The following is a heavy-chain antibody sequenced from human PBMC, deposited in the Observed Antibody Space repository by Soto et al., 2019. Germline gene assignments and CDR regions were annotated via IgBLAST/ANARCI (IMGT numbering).Heavy chain of an antibody. CDR2: IYHSGST. J-gene: IGHJ5*02. V-gene: IGHV4-38-2*01. Sequence: KTSETLSLTCAVSGYSISSGYYWGWIRQPPGKGLEWIGSIYHSGSTYYNPSLKSRVTISVDTSKNQFSLKLSSVTAADTAVYYCARDGQDCTNGVCYITGFWFDPWGQGTLVTVSS. CDR1: GYSISSGYY. CDR3: ARDGQDCTNGVCYITGFWFDP. D-gene: IGHD2-8*01.